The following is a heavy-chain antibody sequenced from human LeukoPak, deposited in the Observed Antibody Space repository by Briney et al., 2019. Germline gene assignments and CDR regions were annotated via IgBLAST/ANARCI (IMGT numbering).Heavy chain of an antibody. Sequence: GGSLRLSCAASGFTFSPYNMNWVRQAPGKGLEWVGRIKCKTDGETTDYAAPVKGRFTISRDDSKKTVYVEMNSLKAEDTAAYYCAKGGRDIVVVPAVTDYWGQGTLVTV. CDR3: AKGGRDIVVVPAVTDY. CDR2: IKCKTDGETT. J-gene: IGHJ4*02. V-gene: IGHV3-15*01. CDR1: GFTFSPYN. D-gene: IGHD2-2*01.